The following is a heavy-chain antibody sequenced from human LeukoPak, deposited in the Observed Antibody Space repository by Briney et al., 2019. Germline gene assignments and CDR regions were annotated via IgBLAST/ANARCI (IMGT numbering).Heavy chain of an antibody. CDR3: ARGTGYSYGSSNY. CDR2: IYPVDSDT. D-gene: IGHD5-18*01. Sequence: GEPLKISCKGSGYSFTSYWIGWVRQMPGKGLEWRGIIYPVDSDTRYSPSFQGQVTISADKSISTAYLQWSSLKASDTAMYYCARGTGYSYGSSNYWGQGTLVTVSS. CDR1: GYSFTSYW. V-gene: IGHV5-51*01. J-gene: IGHJ4*02.